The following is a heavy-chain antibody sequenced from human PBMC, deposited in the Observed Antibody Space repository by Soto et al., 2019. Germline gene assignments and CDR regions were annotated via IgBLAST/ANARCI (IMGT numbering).Heavy chain of an antibody. CDR2: ISGSGDST. CDR3: AKLRWGSDNWFDP. V-gene: IGHV3-23*01. Sequence: EVQLLESGGGLGQPGESLRLSCAASGFTFSSYAMSWVRQTPGKGLEWVSAISGSGDSTYYADSVKGRFTISRDNSKNTLYLQMNSLRAEDTAVYYCAKLRWGSDNWFDPWGQGTLVNVSS. D-gene: IGHD3-10*01. CDR1: GFTFSSYA. J-gene: IGHJ5*02.